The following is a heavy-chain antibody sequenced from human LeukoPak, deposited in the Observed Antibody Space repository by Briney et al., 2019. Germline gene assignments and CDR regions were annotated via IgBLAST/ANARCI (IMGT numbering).Heavy chain of an antibody. CDR3: AREELRHYYFDY. V-gene: IGHV3-30-3*01. J-gene: IGHJ4*02. CDR1: GFTVSSNY. CDR2: ISYDGSNK. D-gene: IGHD1-26*01. Sequence: GGSLRLSCAASGFTVSSNYMSWVRQAPGKGLEWVAVISYDGSNKYYADSVKGRFTISRDNSKNTLYLQMNSLRAEDTAVYYCAREELRHYYFDYWGQGTLVTVSS.